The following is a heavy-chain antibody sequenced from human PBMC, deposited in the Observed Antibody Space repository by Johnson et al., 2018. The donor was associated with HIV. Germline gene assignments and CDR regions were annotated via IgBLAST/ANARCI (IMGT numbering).Heavy chain of an antibody. CDR2: IKSRTDGGTT. V-gene: IGHV3-15*01. CDR1: GFTFSNAW. Sequence: VQLVESGGGLVKPGGSLRLSCAASGFTFSNAWMSWVRQAPGKGLEWVGHIKSRTDGGTTDYAAPVKGIFTIARDDSKNTLNLQMNSLKTEDTAVYYCTTDDCGGDCYSGHAFDIWGHGTMVTVSS. J-gene: IGHJ3*02. CDR3: TTDDCGGDCYSGHAFDI. D-gene: IGHD2-21*01.